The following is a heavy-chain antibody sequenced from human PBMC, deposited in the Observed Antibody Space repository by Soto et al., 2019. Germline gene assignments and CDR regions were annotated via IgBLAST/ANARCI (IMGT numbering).Heavy chain of an antibody. V-gene: IGHV3-23*01. CDR1: GFTFSSYA. CDR3: AQPITGRSSSWHRGFDY. Sequence: PGGSLRLSCAASGFTFSSYAMSWVRQAPGKGLEWVSAISGSGGSTYYADSVKGRFTISRDNSKNTLYLQMNSLRAEDTAVYYCAQPITGRSSSWHRGFDYWGQGTPVTVSS. CDR2: ISGSGGST. D-gene: IGHD6-13*01. J-gene: IGHJ4*02.